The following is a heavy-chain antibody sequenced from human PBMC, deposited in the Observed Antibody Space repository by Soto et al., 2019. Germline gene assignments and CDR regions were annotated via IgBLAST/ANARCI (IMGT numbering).Heavy chain of an antibody. D-gene: IGHD5-12*01. CDR1: GGTFSSYA. CDR3: ARDHPSFPSGYETEAFFHSGFAGVYYYYGMDV. CDR2: IIPIFGTA. J-gene: IGHJ6*02. Sequence: ASVKVSCKASGGTFSSYAISWVRQAPGQGLEWMGGIIPIFGTANYAQKFQGRVTITADESTSTAYMELSSLRSEDTAVYYCARDHPSFPSGYETEAFFHSGFAGVYYYYGMDVWGQGTTVTVSS. V-gene: IGHV1-69*13.